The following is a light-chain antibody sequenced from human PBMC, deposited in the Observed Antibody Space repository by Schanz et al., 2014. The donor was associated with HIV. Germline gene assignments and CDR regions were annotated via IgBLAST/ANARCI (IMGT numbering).Light chain of an antibody. V-gene: IGKV1-5*03. J-gene: IGKJ4*01. CDR2: EAS. CDR3: QQYYSFPLT. CDR1: QSISPW. Sequence: DVQMTQSPSTLSASVGDRVTITCRATQSISPWLAWYQQKPGKAPKLLINEASSLQSRVPSRFSGSGSGTEFTLTISGLQPDDFATYYCQQYYSFPLTFGGGTKVEIK.